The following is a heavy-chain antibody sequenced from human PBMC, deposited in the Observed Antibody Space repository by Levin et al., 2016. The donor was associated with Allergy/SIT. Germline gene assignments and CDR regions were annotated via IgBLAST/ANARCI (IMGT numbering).Heavy chain of an antibody. V-gene: IGHV3-23*01. D-gene: IGHD1-26*01. CDR2: ISGSGGST. CDR3: AKDQVQYSGSYWFRAFDI. Sequence: WIRQPPGKGLEWVSAISGSGGSTYYADSVKGRFTISRDNSKNTLYLQMNSLRAEDTAVYYCAKDQVQYSGSYWFRAFDIWGQGTMVTVSS. J-gene: IGHJ3*02.